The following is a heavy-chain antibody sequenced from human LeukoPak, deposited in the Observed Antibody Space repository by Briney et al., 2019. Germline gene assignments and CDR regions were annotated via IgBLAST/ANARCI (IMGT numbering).Heavy chain of an antibody. Sequence: PGGSLRLSCAASGFTFSSYAVNWVRQAPGKGLEWVPGISASGGSTFYADSLEGRFTISRDNSKNTLYLQMNSLRAEDTAVYYCAKDLRSGYYYDYFDYWGQGTLVTVSS. CDR1: GFTFSSYA. CDR3: AKDLRSGYYYDYFDY. V-gene: IGHV3-23*01. J-gene: IGHJ4*02. CDR2: ISASGGST. D-gene: IGHD3-22*01.